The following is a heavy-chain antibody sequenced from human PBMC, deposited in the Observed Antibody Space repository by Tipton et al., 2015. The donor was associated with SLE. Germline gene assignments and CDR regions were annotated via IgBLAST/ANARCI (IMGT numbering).Heavy chain of an antibody. Sequence: SLRLSCAASGFTFSSYWMSWVRQAPGKGLEWVANIKQDGSEKYYVDPVKGRFTISRDNAKNSLYLQMNSLRAEDTAVYYCASGGAPVGATSGFDIWGQGTMVTVSS. CDR2: IKQDGSEK. J-gene: IGHJ3*02. V-gene: IGHV3-7*01. CDR1: GFTFSSYW. CDR3: ASGGAPVGATSGFDI. D-gene: IGHD1-26*01.